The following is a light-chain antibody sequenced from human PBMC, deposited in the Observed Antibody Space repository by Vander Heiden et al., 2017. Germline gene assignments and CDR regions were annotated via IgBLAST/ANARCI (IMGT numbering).Light chain of an antibody. V-gene: IGKV3-20*01. Sequence: IVLTPSPRTLSLSQAATATFSCRDSQSVSNNYLAWYQQKPGQAPRLLIYESSTRATDIPDRFSGSGSGTDFTLTISTLEPDDFGMYYCQQYAKSIGSFGQGTKLEI. CDR2: ESS. J-gene: IGKJ2*03. CDR1: QSVSNNY. CDR3: QQYAKSIGS.